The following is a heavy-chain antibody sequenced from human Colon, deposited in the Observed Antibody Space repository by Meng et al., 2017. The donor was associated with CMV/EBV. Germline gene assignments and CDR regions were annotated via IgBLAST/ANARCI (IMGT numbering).Heavy chain of an antibody. V-gene: IGHV1-2*02. J-gene: IGHJ5*02. D-gene: IGHD3-3*01. CDR2: INPNSGGT. CDR3: ARDWLGFKVWFGP. Sequence: CEASAYTFTDYYIHWVRQATGQGLEWMGWINPNSGGTNYAQKFEGRVTMTRDTSISTAYMEMRRLTSDDTAVYYCARDWLGFKVWFGPWGQGTLVTVSS. CDR1: AYTFTDYY.